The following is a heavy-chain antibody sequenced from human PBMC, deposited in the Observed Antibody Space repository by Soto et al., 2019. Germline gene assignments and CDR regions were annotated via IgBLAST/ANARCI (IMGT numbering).Heavy chain of an antibody. Sequence: SETLSLTYTVSGGSISSGDYYWSWIRQPPGKGLEWIGYIYYSGSTYYNPSLKSRVTISVDTSKNQFSLKLSSVTAADTAVYYCASRSITMVRGVISGRLPTDYGMDVWGQGTTVTVSS. CDR2: IYYSGST. J-gene: IGHJ6*02. D-gene: IGHD3-10*01. CDR3: ASRSITMVRGVISGRLPTDYGMDV. V-gene: IGHV4-30-4*01. CDR1: GGSISSGDYY.